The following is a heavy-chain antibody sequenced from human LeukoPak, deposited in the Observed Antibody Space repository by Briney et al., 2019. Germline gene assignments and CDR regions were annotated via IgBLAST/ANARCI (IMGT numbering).Heavy chain of an antibody. J-gene: IGHJ4*02. V-gene: IGHV4-34*01. CDR3: ARRKRGGVLWFAEGKYYFDY. CDR2: INHSGST. CDR1: GGSFSGYY. D-gene: IGHD3-10*01. Sequence: SETLSLTCAVYGGSFSGYYWSWIRQPPGKGLEWIGEINHSGSTNYNPSLKSRVTISVDTSKNQFSLKLSSVTAADTAVYYCARRKRGGVLWFAEGKYYFDYWGQGTLVTVSS.